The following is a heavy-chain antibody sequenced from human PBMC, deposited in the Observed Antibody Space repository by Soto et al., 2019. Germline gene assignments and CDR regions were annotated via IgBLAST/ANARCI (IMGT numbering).Heavy chain of an antibody. CDR1: GFTFSSYW. CDR2: INSDGSST. V-gene: IGHV3-74*01. CDR3: ARPTSLGGNPFDY. Sequence: GGSLRLSCAASGFTFSSYWMYWVRQAPGKGLVWVSRINSDGSSTIYADSVKGRFTISRDNAKNTLYLQMNSLRAEDTAVYYCARPTSLGGNPFDYWGQGTLVTVS. D-gene: IGHD2-15*01. J-gene: IGHJ4*02.